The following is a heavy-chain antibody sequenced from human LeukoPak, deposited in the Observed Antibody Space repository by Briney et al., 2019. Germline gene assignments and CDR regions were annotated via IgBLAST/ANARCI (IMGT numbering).Heavy chain of an antibody. CDR3: ASSIAHAAFDI. V-gene: IGHV3-48*01. CDR2: ISSNRDTI. D-gene: IGHD2-21*01. J-gene: IGHJ3*02. CDR1: GFTFDTYP. Sequence: GGSLRLSCAAAGFTFDTYPMNWVRQAPGRGLEWISYISSNRDTIYYAASVKGRFTISRDNARYSLYLQMNSLRAEDTAAYYCASSIAHAAFDIWGQGTLVTVSS.